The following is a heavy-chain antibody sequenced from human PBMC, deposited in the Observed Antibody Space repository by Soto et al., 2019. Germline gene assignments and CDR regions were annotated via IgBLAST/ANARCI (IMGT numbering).Heavy chain of an antibody. CDR2: IYYSGST. CDR1: GGSISSGDYY. D-gene: IGHD1-20*01. CDR3: ARGHPTGITGTTKALDY. Sequence: TLSLTCTVSGGSISSGDYYWSWIRQPPGKGLEWIGYIYYSGSTYYNPSLKSRVTISVDTSKNQFSLKLSSVTAADTAVYYCARGHPTGITGTTKALDYWGQGTLVTVSS. J-gene: IGHJ4*02. V-gene: IGHV4-30-4*01.